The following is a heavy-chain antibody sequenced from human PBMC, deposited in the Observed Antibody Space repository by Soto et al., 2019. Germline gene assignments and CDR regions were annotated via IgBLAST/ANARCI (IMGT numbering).Heavy chain of an antibody. D-gene: IGHD4-17*01. CDR2: IYYSGST. CDR1: GGSISSGDYY. J-gene: IGHJ4*02. V-gene: IGHV4-30-4*01. CDR3: ARDRGDYGGIRFDY. Sequence: SETLSLTCTVSGGSISSGDYYWSWIRQPPGKGLEWIGYIYYSGSTYYNPSLKSRVTISVDTSKNQFSLKLSSVTAADTAVYYCARDRGDYGGIRFDYWGQGTLVTVSS.